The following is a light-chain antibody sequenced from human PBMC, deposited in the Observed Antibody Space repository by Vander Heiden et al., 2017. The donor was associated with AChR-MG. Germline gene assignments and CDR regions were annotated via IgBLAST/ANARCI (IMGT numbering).Light chain of an antibody. CDR2: YDS. Sequence: SYVLTQPPSVSVAPGKTARITCGGNNIGSKSVHWYQQKPGQAPVLVIYYDSDGPSGIPERLSGSNSGNTATLTISRVEAGDEADYYCQVWDSSSDHRGVVFGGGTKLT. CDR3: QVWDSSSDHRGVV. CDR1: NIGSKS. J-gene: IGLJ2*01. V-gene: IGLV3-21*04.